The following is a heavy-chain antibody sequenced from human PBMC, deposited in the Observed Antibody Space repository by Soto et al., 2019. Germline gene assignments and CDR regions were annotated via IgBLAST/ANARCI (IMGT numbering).Heavy chain of an antibody. D-gene: IGHD6-19*01. CDR2: VSHDGLAQ. CDR1: GFTFSRYG. Sequence: QLQLVESGGGVVQPGRSLRLLCEGSGFTFSRYGMHWVRQAPGMGLEWVAVVSHDGLAQYYGDSVKGRFTISRDNSQNTLYLQMNNLRTEDTAIYYCAKETIAVGGPNYFDYWGQGTLVTVSS. V-gene: IGHV3-30*18. J-gene: IGHJ4*02. CDR3: AKETIAVGGPNYFDY.